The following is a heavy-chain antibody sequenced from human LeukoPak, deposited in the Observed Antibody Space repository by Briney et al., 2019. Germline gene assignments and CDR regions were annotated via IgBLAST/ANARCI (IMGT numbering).Heavy chain of an antibody. J-gene: IGHJ3*02. CDR3: ARDSPRTQTGYYVRDAFDI. CDR2: IYTSGST. D-gene: IGHD3-9*01. Sequence: SETLSLTCTVSGGSISTSNYYWSWIRQPAGKGLEWIGRIYTSGSTNYNPSLKSRVTMSVDTSKNQFSLKLSSVTAADTAVYYCARDSPRTQTGYYVRDAFDIWGQGTMVTVSS. CDR1: GGSISTSNYY. V-gene: IGHV4-61*02.